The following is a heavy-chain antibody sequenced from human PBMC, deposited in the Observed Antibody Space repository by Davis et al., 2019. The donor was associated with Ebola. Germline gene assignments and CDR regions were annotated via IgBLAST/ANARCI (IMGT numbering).Heavy chain of an antibody. CDR2: INSDGSST. J-gene: IGHJ6*02. CDR3: ARDWDQSDTAMVYYYYYGMDV. Sequence: GESLKISCAASGFTFSSYWMHWVRQAPGKGLVWVSRINSDGSSTSYADSVKGRFTISRDNAKNTLYLQMNSLRAEDTAVYYCARDWDQSDTAMVYYYYYGMDVWGQGTTVTVSS. CDR1: GFTFSSYW. V-gene: IGHV3-74*01. D-gene: IGHD5-18*01.